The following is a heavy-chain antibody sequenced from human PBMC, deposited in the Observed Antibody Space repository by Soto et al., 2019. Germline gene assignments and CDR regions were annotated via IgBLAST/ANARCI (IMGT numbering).Heavy chain of an antibody. D-gene: IGHD6-6*01. V-gene: IGHV4-30-2*01. CDR2: IYHGETT. Sequence: QLQLQESGSGLVKPSQTLSLTCAVSGVSVSSGGFPWSWIRQPPGKGLEWIGYIYHGETTYYNPSLKSRVTMSIDKSKHQFSLRLTSVTAADTAVYYCARVKQLVPWYFDLWGRGTVVSVSS. J-gene: IGHJ2*01. CDR1: GVSVSSGGFP. CDR3: ARVKQLVPWYFDL.